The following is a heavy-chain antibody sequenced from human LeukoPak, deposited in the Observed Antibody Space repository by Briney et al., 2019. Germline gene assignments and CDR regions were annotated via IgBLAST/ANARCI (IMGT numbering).Heavy chain of an antibody. Sequence: ASVKVSCKVSGYTLTELSMHWVRQAPGKGLEWMGGFDPEDGETIYAQKFQGRVTMTEDTSTDTAYMELSSLRSEDTAVYYCATGGDYSNSWYFDYWGQGTLVTVSS. J-gene: IGHJ4*02. CDR1: GYTLTELS. V-gene: IGHV1-24*01. D-gene: IGHD4-11*01. CDR3: ATGGDYSNSWYFDY. CDR2: FDPEDGET.